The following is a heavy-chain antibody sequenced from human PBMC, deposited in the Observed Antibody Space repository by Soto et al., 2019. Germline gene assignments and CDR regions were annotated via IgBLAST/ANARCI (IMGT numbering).Heavy chain of an antibody. Sequence: QLQLQESGPGLVKPSETLSLSCTVSGGSISITSHYWGWIRQPPGKGLEWIATIYYGGSTYYNPSLNSRVNISADSSKNQFSLKLISVTAADTAVYYCARMGRTPRGDDYWGQGTLVTVSS. CDR3: ARMGRTPRGDDY. CDR1: GGSISITSHY. CDR2: IYYGGST. V-gene: IGHV4-39*01. D-gene: IGHD1-26*01. J-gene: IGHJ4*02.